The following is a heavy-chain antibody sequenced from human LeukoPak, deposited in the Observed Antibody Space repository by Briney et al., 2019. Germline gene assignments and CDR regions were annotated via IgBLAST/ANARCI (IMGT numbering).Heavy chain of an antibody. J-gene: IGHJ6*02. CDR1: GFXVSSTY. Sequence: GGSLRLSCAASGFXVSSTYISWVRQAPAKGLEWVSVIDSGGTTYYADSVKGRFTISRDSSKNTLYLQMNSLRAEDTAVYYCAREGPGYSSYYYYGVDVWGQGATVTVSS. CDR3: AREGPGYSSYYYYGVDV. V-gene: IGHV3-53*01. D-gene: IGHD3-9*01. CDR2: IDSGGTT.